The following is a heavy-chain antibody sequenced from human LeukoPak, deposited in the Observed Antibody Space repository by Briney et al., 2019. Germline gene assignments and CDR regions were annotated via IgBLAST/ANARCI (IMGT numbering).Heavy chain of an antibody. V-gene: IGHV4-34*01. J-gene: IGHJ4*02. CDR3: AIVAFGVVTFDY. D-gene: IGHD3-3*01. Sequence: SETLSLTCAVYGGSFSGYYWSWIRQPPGKGLEWIGEINHSGSTNYNPSPKSRVTISVDTSKNQFSLKLSSVTAADTAVYYCAIVAFGVVTFDYWGQGTLVTVSS. CDR1: GGSFSGYY. CDR2: INHSGST.